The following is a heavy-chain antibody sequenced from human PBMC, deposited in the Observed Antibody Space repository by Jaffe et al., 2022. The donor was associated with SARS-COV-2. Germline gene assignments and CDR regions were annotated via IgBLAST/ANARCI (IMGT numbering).Heavy chain of an antibody. V-gene: IGHV3-43*02. CDR1: GFTFDDYA. Sequence: EVQLVESGGGVVQPGGSLRLSCAASGFTFDDYAMHWVRQAPGKGLEWVSLISGDGGSTYYADSVKGRFTISRDNSKNSLYLQMNSLRTEDTALYYCAKDQSPSYCSGGSCYPAYYYYYGMDVWGQGTTVTVSS. CDR2: ISGDGGST. D-gene: IGHD2-15*01. J-gene: IGHJ6*02. CDR3: AKDQSPSYCSGGSCYPAYYYYYGMDV.